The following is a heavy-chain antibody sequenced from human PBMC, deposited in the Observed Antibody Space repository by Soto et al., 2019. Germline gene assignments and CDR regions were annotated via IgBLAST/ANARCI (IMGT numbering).Heavy chain of an antibody. CDR2: INHSGST. J-gene: IGHJ6*02. Sequence: SEPLSLTCAVYGGSFSGYYWSWIRQPPGKGLEWIGEINHSGSTNYNPSLKSRVTISVDTSKNQFSLKLSSVTAADTAVYYCARGEEGATTDDYYYGMDVWGQGTTVTVSS. CDR3: ARGEEGATTDDYYYGMDV. CDR1: GGSFSGYY. D-gene: IGHD1-26*01. V-gene: IGHV4-34*01.